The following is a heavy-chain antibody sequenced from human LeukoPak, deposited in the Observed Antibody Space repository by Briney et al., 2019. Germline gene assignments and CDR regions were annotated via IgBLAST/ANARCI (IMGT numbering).Heavy chain of an antibody. CDR2: IDPSDSYT. V-gene: IGHV5-10-1*01. Sequence: GESLKISCKGSGCSFTSYWISWVRQMPGKGLEWMGRIDPSDSYTNYSPSFQGHVTISADKSISTAYLQWSSLKASDTAMYYCAITDPYYYYYGMDVWGQGTTVTVSS. CDR3: AITDPYYYYYGMDV. J-gene: IGHJ6*02. D-gene: IGHD4-11*01. CDR1: GCSFTSYW.